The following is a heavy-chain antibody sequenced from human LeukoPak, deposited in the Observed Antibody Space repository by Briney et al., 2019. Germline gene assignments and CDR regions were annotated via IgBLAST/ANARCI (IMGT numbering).Heavy chain of an antibody. J-gene: IGHJ6*03. CDR1: GESFSGYY. CDR2: INHSGST. CDR3: ARGAVVRGVYYYYYMDV. D-gene: IGHD3-10*01. V-gene: IGHV4-34*01. Sequence: SETLSLTCAVYGESFSGYYWSWIRQPPGKGLEWIGEINHSGSTNYNPSLKSRVTISVDTSKNQFSLKLSSVTAADTAVYYCARGAVVRGVYYYYYMDVWGKGTTVTISS.